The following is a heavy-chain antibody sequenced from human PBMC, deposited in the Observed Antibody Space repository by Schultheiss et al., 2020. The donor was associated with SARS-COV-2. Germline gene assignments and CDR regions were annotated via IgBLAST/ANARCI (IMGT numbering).Heavy chain of an antibody. Sequence: GGSLRLSCAASGFTFSSYGMHWVRQAPGKGLEWVAVISYDGSNKYYADSVKGRFTISRDNAKNSLYLQMNSLRAEDTAVYYCATDKGGWIVVVPAAIDYLGQGALVTVAS. CDR1: GFTFSSYG. CDR2: ISYDGSNK. J-gene: IGHJ4*02. V-gene: IGHV3-30*12. D-gene: IGHD2-2*01. CDR3: ATDKGGWIVVVPAAIDY.